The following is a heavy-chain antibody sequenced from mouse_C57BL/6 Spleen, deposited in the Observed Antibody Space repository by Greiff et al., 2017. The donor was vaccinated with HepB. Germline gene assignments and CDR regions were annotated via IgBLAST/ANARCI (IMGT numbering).Heavy chain of an antibody. CDR2: ISSGSSTI. CDR1: GFTFSDYG. D-gene: IGHD2-12*01. V-gene: IGHV5-17*01. J-gene: IGHJ4*01. Sequence: DVQGVESGGGLVKPGGSLKLSCAASGFTFSDYGMHWVRQAPEKGLEWVAYISSGSSTIYYADTVKGRFTISRDNAKNTLFLQMTSLRSEDTAMYYCARRVLRRDYYAMDYWGQGTSVTVSS. CDR3: ARRVLRRDYYAMDY.